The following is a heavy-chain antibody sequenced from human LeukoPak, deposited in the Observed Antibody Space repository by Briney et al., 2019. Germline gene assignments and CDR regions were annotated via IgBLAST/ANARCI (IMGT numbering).Heavy chain of an antibody. CDR2: ISGSGGYT. V-gene: IGHV3-23*01. CDR3: AKDSRSGTTGTFDY. D-gene: IGHD1-1*01. CDR1: RFTFSNYA. J-gene: IGHJ4*02. Sequence: PAGGSLRLSCAASRFTFSNYAMSWVRQAPGKGLEWVSAISGSGGYTHYADSVEGRSTISRDNSKNTLYLQMNSLRAEDTAVYYCAKDSRSGTTGTFDYWGQGTLVTVSS.